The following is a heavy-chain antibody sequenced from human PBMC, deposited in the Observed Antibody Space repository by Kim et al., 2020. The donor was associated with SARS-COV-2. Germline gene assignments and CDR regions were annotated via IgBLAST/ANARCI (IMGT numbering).Heavy chain of an antibody. V-gene: IGHV4-30-2*04. J-gene: IGHJ5*02. D-gene: IGHD3-22*01. CDR3: ARATAMIVVVPLFDP. Sequence: PSLTSRVTISVDTSKNQFSLTLSSVTAADSAVYYCARATAMIVVVPLFDPWGQGTLVTVSS.